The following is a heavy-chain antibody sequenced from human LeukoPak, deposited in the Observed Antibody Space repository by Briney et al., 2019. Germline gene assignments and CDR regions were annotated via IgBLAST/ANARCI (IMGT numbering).Heavy chain of an antibody. Sequence: GGSLRLSCAASGFTFSNAWMSWVRQAPGKGLEWVSVIYSGGSTYYADSVKGRFTISRDNSKNTLYLQMNSLRAEDTAVYYCARGGSWRVVDYWGQGTLVTVSS. J-gene: IGHJ4*02. CDR1: GFTFSNAW. CDR2: IYSGGST. CDR3: ARGGSWRVVDY. V-gene: IGHV3-66*01. D-gene: IGHD2-15*01.